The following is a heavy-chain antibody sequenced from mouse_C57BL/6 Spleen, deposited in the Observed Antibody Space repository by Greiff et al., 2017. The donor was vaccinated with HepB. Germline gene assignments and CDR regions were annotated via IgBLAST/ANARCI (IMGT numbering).Heavy chain of an antibody. CDR1: GFTFTDYY. CDR3: ARYLSSWYFDV. J-gene: IGHJ1*03. Sequence: EVHLVESGGGLVQPGGSLSLSCAASGFTFTDYYMSWVRQPPGKALEWLGFIRNKANGYTTEYSASVKGRFTISRDNSQIILYLQMNALRAEDSATYYCARYLSSWYFDVWGTGTTVTVSS. D-gene: IGHD1-1*01. V-gene: IGHV7-3*01. CDR2: IRNKANGYTT.